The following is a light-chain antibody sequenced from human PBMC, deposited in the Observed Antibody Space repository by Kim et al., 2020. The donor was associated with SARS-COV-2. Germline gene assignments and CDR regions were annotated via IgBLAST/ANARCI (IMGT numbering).Light chain of an antibody. CDR1: QSVTSSY. V-gene: IGKV3-20*01. CDR2: GAS. J-gene: IGKJ5*01. Sequence: SPGKGATLSCRASQSVTSSYLAWYQQKPGQAPRLLIYGASNRATGTPDRFSGSESGTDFTLTISRLEPEDFAVYYCQQYGSEPITFGQGTRLEIK. CDR3: QQYGSEPIT.